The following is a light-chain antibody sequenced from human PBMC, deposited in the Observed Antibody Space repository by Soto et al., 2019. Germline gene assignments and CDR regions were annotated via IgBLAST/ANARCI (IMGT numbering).Light chain of an antibody. CDR3: QQSITTPT. J-gene: IGKJ2*01. CDR1: QRISSW. Sequence: DIQMTQSPSTLSASVGDSVTITCRASQRISSWLAWFQQEPGKAPKLLIYTASSLHSGVSSRFSGSGSWTYFTLTISSLQPEDFATYYCQQSITTPTFGQGTRLEIK. V-gene: IGKV1-5*03. CDR2: TAS.